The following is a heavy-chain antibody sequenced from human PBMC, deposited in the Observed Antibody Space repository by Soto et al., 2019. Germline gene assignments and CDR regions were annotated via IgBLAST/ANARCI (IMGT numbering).Heavy chain of an antibody. CDR3: ARKRAYCSGGSCYSLRD. Sequence: QVQLQQWGAGLLKHSETLSLTCAVYGGSFSGYYWSWIRQPPGKGLEWIGEINHSGSTNYNPSLKSRVTISVDTSKNQFSLKLSSVTAADTAVYYCARKRAYCSGGSCYSLRDWGQGTLVTVSS. CDR1: GGSFSGYY. CDR2: INHSGST. V-gene: IGHV4-34*01. D-gene: IGHD2-15*01. J-gene: IGHJ4*02.